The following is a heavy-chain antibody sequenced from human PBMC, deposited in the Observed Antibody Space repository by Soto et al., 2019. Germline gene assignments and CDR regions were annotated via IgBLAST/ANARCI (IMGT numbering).Heavy chain of an antibody. CDR3: ARDTPNSSSWVYYYNGTDV. Sequence: GDSVKVSCKASGYTFTSYYLHWVRQAPGQGLECMGIINPSGGITSYAQKFQGRVTMTRDTSTSTVYMELSRLRSEDTAVYYCARDTPNSSSWVYYYNGTDVGGQGTTVTVSS. V-gene: IGHV1-46*01. CDR1: GYTFTSYY. D-gene: IGHD6-13*01. CDR2: INPSGGIT. J-gene: IGHJ6*02.